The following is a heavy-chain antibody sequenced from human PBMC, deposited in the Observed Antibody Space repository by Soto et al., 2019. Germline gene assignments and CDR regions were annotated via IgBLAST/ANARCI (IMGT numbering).Heavy chain of an antibody. D-gene: IGHD5-12*01. V-gene: IGHV4-39*01. J-gene: IGHJ4*02. CDR3: ASRYSGYDYGLNFDY. Sequence: SETLSLTCTVSGGSISSSSYYWGWIRQPPGKGLEWIGSIYYSGSTYYNPSLKSRVTISVDTSKNQFSLKLSSVTAADTAVYYCASRYSGYDYGLNFDYWGQGTLVTVSS. CDR1: GGSISSSSYY. CDR2: IYYSGST.